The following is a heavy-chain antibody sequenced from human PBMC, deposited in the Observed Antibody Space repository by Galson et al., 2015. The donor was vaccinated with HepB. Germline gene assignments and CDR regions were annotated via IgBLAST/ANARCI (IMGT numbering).Heavy chain of an antibody. J-gene: IGHJ4*02. V-gene: IGHV1-8*02. Sequence: SVKVSCKASGYTFSGYDMMWVRQATGQGLEWMGWMNPRSDYTGYAEKFQGRVIMTGDSSISTAYMELTSLTLEDTGVYYCVRGLDPDEWRQATLPAVSS. CDR1: GYTFSGYD. CDR3: VRGLDPDE. CDR2: MNPRSDYT.